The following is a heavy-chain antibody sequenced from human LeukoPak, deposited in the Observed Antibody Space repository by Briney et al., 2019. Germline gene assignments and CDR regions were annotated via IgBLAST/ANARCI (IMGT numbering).Heavy chain of an antibody. D-gene: IGHD6-19*01. V-gene: IGHV3-30*04. CDR1: GFTFSSYA. CDR2: ISYDGSNK. CDR3: ARESVAFSSGWYAGDD. J-gene: IGHJ4*02. Sequence: GRSLRLSCAASGFTFSSYAMHWVRQAPGKGLEWVAVISYDGSNKYYADSVRGRFTISRDNSKNTLYLQMNSLRAEDTAVYYCARESVAFSSGWYAGDDWGQGTLVTVSS.